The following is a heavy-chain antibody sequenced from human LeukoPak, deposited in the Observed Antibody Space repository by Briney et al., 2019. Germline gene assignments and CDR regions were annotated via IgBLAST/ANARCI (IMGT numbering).Heavy chain of an antibody. CDR3: AKDLLWFGELLEMGALDY. Sequence: QSGGSLRLSCAASGFTFSSHGMNWVRQAPGKGLEWVSGIRWNSGSIVYADSVKGRFTISRDNANNSLYLQMNSLRAEDTALYYCAKDLLWFGELLEMGALDYWGQGTLVTVSS. V-gene: IGHV3-9*01. CDR2: IRWNSGSI. D-gene: IGHD3-10*01. CDR1: GFTFSSHG. J-gene: IGHJ4*02.